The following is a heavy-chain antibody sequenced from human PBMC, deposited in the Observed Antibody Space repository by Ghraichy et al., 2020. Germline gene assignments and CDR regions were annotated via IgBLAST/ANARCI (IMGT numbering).Heavy chain of an antibody. CDR1: GYTFTGYY. CDR3: ARDVQWGGRKEDYYYYMDV. Sequence: ASVKVSCKASGYTFTGYYIHWVRQAPGQGPEWMGWINPNSGGTKYAQKFQGRVTMTRDTSISTTYLELSRLTSDDTAMYYCARDVQWGGRKEDYYYYMDVWGQGTTVTVSS. V-gene: IGHV1-2*02. CDR2: INPNSGGT. D-gene: IGHD2-15*01. J-gene: IGHJ6*03.